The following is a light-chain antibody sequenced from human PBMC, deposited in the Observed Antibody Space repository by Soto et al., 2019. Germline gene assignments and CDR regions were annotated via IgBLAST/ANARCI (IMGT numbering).Light chain of an antibody. CDR3: HQHQSWPRT. V-gene: IGKV3-11*01. Sequence: EIVLTQSPATLSSFPGDRVTLSCRASQYINTRLAWYQHRPGQAPRLLIYQTSIRAAGIPARFSASGSGTDFTLTISDLQPEDFAVYYCHQHQSWPRTFGQGTKVDI. J-gene: IGKJ1*01. CDR1: QYINTR. CDR2: QTS.